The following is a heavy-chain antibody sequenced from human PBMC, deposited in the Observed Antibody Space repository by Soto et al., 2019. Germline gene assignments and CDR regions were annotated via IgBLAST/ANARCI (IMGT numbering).Heavy chain of an antibody. CDR2: ITPIFGTA. Sequence: SVKVSCKASGGTFSSYAISWVRQAPGQGLEWMGGITPIFGTANYAQKFQGRVTIAADESTSTAYMELGSLRSEDTAVYYCARVSEPERAFDYSGQGPLLTVSS. CDR3: ARVSEPERAFDY. D-gene: IGHD2-2*01. V-gene: IGHV1-69*13. J-gene: IGHJ4*02. CDR1: GGTFSSYA.